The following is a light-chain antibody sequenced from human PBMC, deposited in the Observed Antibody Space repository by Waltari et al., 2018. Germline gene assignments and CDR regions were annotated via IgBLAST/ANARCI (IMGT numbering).Light chain of an antibody. CDR3: QSYDSSLSGWV. CDR1: SSNIGASYD. CDR2: GTY. Sequence: QSVLTPPPSVSGAPGQRVTISCTGSSSNIGASYDVHWYQRLPGTAPKLLIYGTYNRPSGVPGRFSGSKSGTSASLAITGLQTEDEADYYCQSYDSSLSGWVFGGGTKLTVL. J-gene: IGLJ3*02. V-gene: IGLV1-40*01.